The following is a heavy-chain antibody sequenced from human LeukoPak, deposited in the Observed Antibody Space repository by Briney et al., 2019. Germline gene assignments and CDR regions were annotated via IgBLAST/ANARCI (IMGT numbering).Heavy chain of an antibody. CDR2: IKSKTDGGTT. D-gene: IGHD2-2*01. CDR3: TTVGYCSSTSCYYYMDV. J-gene: IGHJ6*03. Sequence: GGSLRLSCAASGFTFSNAWMSWVRQAPGKGLEWVGRIKSKTDGGTTDYAAPVKGRFTISRDDSKNTLYLQMNSLKTENTAVYYCTTVGYCSSTSCYYYMDVWGKGTTVTVSS. V-gene: IGHV3-15*01. CDR1: GFTFSNAW.